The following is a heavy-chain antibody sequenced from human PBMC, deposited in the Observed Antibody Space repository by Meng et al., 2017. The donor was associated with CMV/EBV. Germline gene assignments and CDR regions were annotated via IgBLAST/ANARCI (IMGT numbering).Heavy chain of an antibody. CDR3: ARDDYDFWSGYSAYYYYGMDV. J-gene: IGHJ6*02. CDR2: IYYSGST. CDR1: GGSISSSSYY. D-gene: IGHD3-3*01. Sequence: SETLSLTCTVSGGSISSSSYYWGWIRQPPGKGLEWIGSIYYSGSTYYNPSLKSRVTISVDTSKNQFSLKLSSVTAADTAVYYCARDDYDFWSGYSAYYYYGMDVWGQGTTVTVSS. V-gene: IGHV4-39*07.